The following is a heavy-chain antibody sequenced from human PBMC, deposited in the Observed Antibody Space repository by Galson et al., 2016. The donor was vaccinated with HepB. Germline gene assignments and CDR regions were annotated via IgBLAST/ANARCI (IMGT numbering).Heavy chain of an antibody. CDR1: GYTFTSYT. Sequence: SVKVSCKASGYTFTSYTMHWVRQAPGQRLEWMGWINGYNANTKYAQNFQGRVTITRDTSASTAYMELSSLRYEDTAVYSCARFLTRYSISWSPYYMDVWGKGTTVTVSS. CDR2: INGYNANT. CDR3: ARFLTRYSISWSPYYMDV. V-gene: IGHV1-3*01. J-gene: IGHJ6*03. D-gene: IGHD6-13*01.